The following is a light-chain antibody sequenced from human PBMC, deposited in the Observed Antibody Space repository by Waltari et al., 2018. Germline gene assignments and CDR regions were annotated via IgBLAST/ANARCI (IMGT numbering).Light chain of an antibody. CDR1: TLRRHH. J-gene: IGLJ2*01. CDR3: NSRDSSGDRLV. CDR2: GEN. Sequence: SSELTQDPAVSVALGQTVRITCQGDTLRRHHASWFQQKPGQTPVVVAHGENNRPSGIPDRFSGSRSGNTVSLTIAGFQAEDEADYYCNSRDSSGDRLVFGGGTKLTVL. V-gene: IGLV3-19*01.